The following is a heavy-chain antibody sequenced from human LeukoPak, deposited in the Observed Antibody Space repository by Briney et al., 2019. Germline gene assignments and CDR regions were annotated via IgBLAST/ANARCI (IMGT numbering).Heavy chain of an antibody. CDR3: AKAGGDYVTSNSDY. CDR2: ISGSGGST. V-gene: IGHV3-23*01. D-gene: IGHD4-17*01. J-gene: IGHJ4*02. CDR1: GFTFSSYV. Sequence: QTGGSLRLSCAASGFTFSSYVMSWVRQAPGKGLEWVSAISGSGGSTYYADSVKGRFTISRDNSKNTLYLQMNSLRAEDTAVYYCAKAGGDYVTSNSDYWGQGTLVTVST.